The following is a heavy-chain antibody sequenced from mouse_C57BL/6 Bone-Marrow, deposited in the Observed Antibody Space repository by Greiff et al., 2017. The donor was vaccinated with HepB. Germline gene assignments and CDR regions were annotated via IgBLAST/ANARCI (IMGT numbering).Heavy chain of an antibody. Sequence: EVQLQQSGAELVRPGASVKLSCTASGFNIKDDYMHWVKQRPEQGLEWIGWIEPENGDTEYASKFQGKATITADTSSNTAYLQLSSLTAEDTAVYYCTTDYGSRAWFAYGGEGTLVTVSA. D-gene: IGHD1-1*01. CDR3: TTDYGSRAWFAY. CDR2: IEPENGDT. CDR1: GFNIKDDY. J-gene: IGHJ3*01. V-gene: IGHV14-4*01.